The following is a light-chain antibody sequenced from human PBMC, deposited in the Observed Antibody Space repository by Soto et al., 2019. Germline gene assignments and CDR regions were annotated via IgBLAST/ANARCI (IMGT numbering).Light chain of an antibody. CDR3: FSYTSSSTYV. J-gene: IGLJ1*01. CDR1: SSDVDGYND. CDR2: DVS. V-gene: IGLV2-14*01. Sequence: SVLTQPASVSGSPGQSITISCTGTSSDVDGYNDVSWYQQHPGKAPKLMIYDVSNRPSGVSNRFSGSKSGNTASLTISGLQAEDEADYYCFSYTSSSTYVFGTGTKVTVL.